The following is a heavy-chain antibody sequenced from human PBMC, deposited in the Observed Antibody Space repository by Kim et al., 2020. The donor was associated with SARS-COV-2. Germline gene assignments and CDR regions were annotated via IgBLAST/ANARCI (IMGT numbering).Heavy chain of an antibody. CDR3: ARDQALVGLLGGDY. V-gene: IGHV3-66*01. D-gene: IGHD7-27*01. Sequence: GGSLRLSCAASGFTVSSNYMSWVRQAPGKGLEWVSVIYSGGSTYYADSVKGRSTISRDNSKNTLYLQMNSLRAEDTAVYYCARDQALVGLLGGDYWGQGTLVTVSS. CDR1: GFTVSSNY. CDR2: IYSGGST. J-gene: IGHJ4*02.